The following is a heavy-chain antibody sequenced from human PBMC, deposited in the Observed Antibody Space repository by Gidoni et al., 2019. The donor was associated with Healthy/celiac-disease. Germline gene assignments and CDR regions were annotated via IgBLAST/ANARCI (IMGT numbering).Heavy chain of an antibody. CDR2: IKRKTDGGTT. V-gene: IGHV3-15*01. J-gene: IGHJ4*02. CDR3: ITSGSYLDY. Sequence: EVQLVEPGGGLVKPGGSLRLSCSASGFTFSNAWMSWVREAPGKGLEWIGRIKRKTDGGTTDYAEPVKGRFTISRDDSKNTLSLQMNSLKTEDTAVYYCITSGSYLDYWGQGTLVTVSS. D-gene: IGHD1-26*01. CDR1: GFTFSNAW.